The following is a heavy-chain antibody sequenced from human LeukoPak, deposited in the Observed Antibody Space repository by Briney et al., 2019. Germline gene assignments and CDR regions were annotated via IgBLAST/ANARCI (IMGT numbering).Heavy chain of an antibody. CDR3: ARHSTENWFDP. V-gene: IGHV4-4*07. Sequence: SETLSLTCTVSGGSISGYYWSWIRQPARKGLEWIGRIYTSGSTIYSPSLQSRVTMSVDTSRNQFSLKLSSATAADTAVYYCARHSTENWFDPWGQGTLVTVSS. CDR1: GGSISGYY. CDR2: IYTSGST. J-gene: IGHJ5*02. D-gene: IGHD1-1*01.